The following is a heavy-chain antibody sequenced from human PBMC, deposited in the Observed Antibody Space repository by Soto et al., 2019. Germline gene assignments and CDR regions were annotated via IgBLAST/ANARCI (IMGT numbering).Heavy chain of an antibody. CDR2: IRSKAYGGTT. CDR1: GFTFGDYA. D-gene: IGHD4-4*01. Sequence: GGSLRLSCTASGFTFGDYAMSWVRQAPGKGLEWVGFIRSKAYGGTTEYAASVKGRFTISRDDSKSIAYLQMNSLKTEDTAVYYCPRPLYSNYDPLDPFDIWGQGTMVTVSS. CDR3: PRPLYSNYDPLDPFDI. V-gene: IGHV3-49*04. J-gene: IGHJ3*02.